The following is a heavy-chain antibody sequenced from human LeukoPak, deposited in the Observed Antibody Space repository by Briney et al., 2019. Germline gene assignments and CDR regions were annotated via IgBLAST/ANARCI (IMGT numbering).Heavy chain of an antibody. CDR1: GGSFSGYY. D-gene: IGHD3-10*01. Sequence: PSETLSLTCAVYGGSFSGYYWSWIRQPPGKGLEWIGEINHSGSTNYNPSLKSRVTISVGTSKNQFSLKLSSVTAADTAVYYCARDRWFGELDYWGQGTLVTVSS. CDR2: INHSGST. V-gene: IGHV4-34*01. J-gene: IGHJ4*02. CDR3: ARDRWFGELDY.